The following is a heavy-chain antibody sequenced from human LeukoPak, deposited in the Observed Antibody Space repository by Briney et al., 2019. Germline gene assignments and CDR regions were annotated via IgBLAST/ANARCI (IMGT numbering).Heavy chain of an antibody. CDR2: IWYDGSNK. V-gene: IGHV3-33*06. D-gene: IGHD4-17*01. J-gene: IGHJ4*02. Sequence: PGGSLRLSCAASGFTFSNYGMYWVRQAPGKGLEWVATIWYDGSNKYYADSVKGRFTISRDNSKNTLYLQMNSLRAEDTATYYCAKNTVAMTTVTTYFDYWGQGTLVTVSS. CDR1: GFTFSNYG. CDR3: AKNTVAMTTVTTYFDY.